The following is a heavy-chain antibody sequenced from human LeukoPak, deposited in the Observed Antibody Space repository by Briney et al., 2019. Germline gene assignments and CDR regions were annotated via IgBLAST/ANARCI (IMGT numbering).Heavy chain of an antibody. Sequence: ASVKVSCKASGYTSTSYGISWVRQAPGQGLEWMGWINPNSGGTNYAQKFQGRVTMTRDTSISTAYMELSRLRSDDTAVYYCARGPRRGYSGSLDYWGQGTLVTVSS. D-gene: IGHD5-12*01. CDR2: INPNSGGT. J-gene: IGHJ4*02. CDR3: ARGPRRGYSGSLDY. V-gene: IGHV1-2*02. CDR1: GYTSTSYG.